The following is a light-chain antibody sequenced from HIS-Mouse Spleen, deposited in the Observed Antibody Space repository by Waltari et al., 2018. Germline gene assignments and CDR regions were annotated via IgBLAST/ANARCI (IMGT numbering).Light chain of an antibody. V-gene: IGLV3-21*03. CDR3: QVWDSSSDHVV. CDR2: DDS. J-gene: IGLJ2*01. CDR1: NIGSKS. Sequence: SYVLTQPPSVSVAPGKTARITCGGNNIGSKSVHWYQQKPGQAPVLVVYDDSDRPSGIPERCSGSNTGNTATLTSSRVEAGDEADYYCQVWDSSSDHVVFGGGTKLTVL.